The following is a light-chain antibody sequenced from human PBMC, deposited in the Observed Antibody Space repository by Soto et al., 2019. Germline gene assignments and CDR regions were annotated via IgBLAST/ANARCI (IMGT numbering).Light chain of an antibody. CDR2: DSS. CDR3: QHRSSWPVT. V-gene: IGKV3-11*01. Sequence: EVVLTQSPVTLSLSPGERATLSCRASQSVQSYLAWYQQKPGQAPRRLTYDSSNRAPGVPATFIGSGSGTDFTLTISTLEPEDFAVYYWQHRSSWPVTFGQGTRLEIK. J-gene: IGKJ5*01. CDR1: QSVQSY.